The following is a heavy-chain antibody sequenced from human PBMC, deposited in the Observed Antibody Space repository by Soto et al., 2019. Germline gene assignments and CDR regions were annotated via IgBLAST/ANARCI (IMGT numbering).Heavy chain of an antibody. J-gene: IGHJ5*02. V-gene: IGHV4-30-4*08. CDR1: GDSIRSVGYY. Sequence: QIQLQESGPGLVKPSETLSLTCSVSGDSIRSVGYYWTWIRQPPGKGLEWLGDVYGVGTSRYNASLRSRLYMSADPSKNAFSLTLTSVTATDTAVYFCGRGVSSGWNPTRVDPWGHG. CDR2: VYGVGTS. D-gene: IGHD1-1*01. CDR3: GRGVSSGWNPTRVDP.